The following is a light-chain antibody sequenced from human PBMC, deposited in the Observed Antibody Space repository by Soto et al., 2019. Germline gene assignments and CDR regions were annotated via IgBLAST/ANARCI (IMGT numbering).Light chain of an antibody. CDR2: EVS. CDR3: SSYTSSSTVV. V-gene: IGLV2-14*01. CDR1: SSDVGGYNY. J-gene: IGLJ2*01. Sequence: QPVLTQPASVSGSPGQSITISCTGTSSDVGGYNYVSWYQQHPGKAPKLMIYEVSNRPSGVSNRFSGSKSGNTASLTISGLQADDEVDYYCSSYTSSSTVVFGGGTKLTVL.